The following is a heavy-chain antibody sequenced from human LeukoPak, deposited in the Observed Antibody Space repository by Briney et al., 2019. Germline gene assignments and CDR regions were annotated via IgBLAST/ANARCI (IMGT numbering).Heavy chain of an antibody. CDR2: IIPILGIA. CDR3: AREGKAFCGGDCFFDY. D-gene: IGHD2-21*02. CDR1: GGTFSSYA. V-gene: IGHV1-69*04. J-gene: IGHJ4*02. Sequence: SVKVSCTASGGTFSSYAISWVRQAPGQGLEWMGRIIPILGIANYAQKFQGRVTMTRDTSTSTVYMELSSLRFEDTAVYYCAREGKAFCGGDCFFDYWGQGTLVTVSS.